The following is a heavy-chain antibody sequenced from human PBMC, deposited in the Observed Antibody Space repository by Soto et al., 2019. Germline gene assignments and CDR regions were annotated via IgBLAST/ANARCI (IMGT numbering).Heavy chain of an antibody. CDR1: GYTFTNSG. CDR3: ARGSVEGAPSYWYFDL. V-gene: IGHV1-18*01. Sequence: QVQLVQSGAALKKPGASVKVSCKASGYTFTNSGISWVRQAPGQGLEGMGWIIAYNGNTNYAQNLQGRVTMTTDTSTTTAYMDLRSMRSDDTDVYSCARGSVEGAPSYWYFDLWGRGTLVTVSS. J-gene: IGHJ2*01. CDR2: IIAYNGNT. D-gene: IGHD2-15*01.